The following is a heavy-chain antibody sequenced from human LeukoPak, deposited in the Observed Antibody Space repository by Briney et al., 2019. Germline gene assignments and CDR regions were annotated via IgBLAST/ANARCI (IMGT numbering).Heavy chain of an antibody. CDR2: IDTSGST. CDR1: GGSINC. Sequence: SQTLSLTCSVSGGSINCWSWIRQPAGKGLEWIGRIDTSGSTNYNLSLKSRVTISIDTSKNQFSLKLSSVTAADTAVFYCARVYEWELQPDAFDIWGQGTMVTVSS. CDR3: ARVYEWELQPDAFDI. V-gene: IGHV4-61*02. J-gene: IGHJ3*02. D-gene: IGHD1-26*01.